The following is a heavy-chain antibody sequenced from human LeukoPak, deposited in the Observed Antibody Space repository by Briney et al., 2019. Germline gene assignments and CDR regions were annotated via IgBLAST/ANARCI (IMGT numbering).Heavy chain of an antibody. CDR3: ARRYCSSSICLLDY. Sequence: PGGSLRLSCAASGFIFSSYEMNWVRQAPGKGLEWVSHITTSGSTIYYADSVEGRFTISRDNAKNSVYLQMNSLRAEDTAVYYCARRYCSSSICLLDYWGQGTLVTVSS. CDR1: GFIFSSYE. CDR2: ITTSGSTI. J-gene: IGHJ4*02. D-gene: IGHD2-2*01. V-gene: IGHV3-48*03.